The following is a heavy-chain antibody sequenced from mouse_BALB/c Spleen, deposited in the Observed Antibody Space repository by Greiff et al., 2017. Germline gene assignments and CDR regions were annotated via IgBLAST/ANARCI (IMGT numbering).Heavy chain of an antibody. CDR3: ARGGLRRGGTWFAY. J-gene: IGHJ3*01. D-gene: IGHD2-4*01. V-gene: IGHV1-9*01. CDR2: ILPGSGST. Sequence: QVQLQQSGAELMKPGASVKISCKATGYTFSSYWIEWVKQRPGHGLEWIGEILPGSGSTNYNEKFKGKATFTADTSSNTAYMQLSSLTSEDSAVYYCARGGLRRGGTWFAYWGQGTLVTVSA. CDR1: GYTFSSYW.